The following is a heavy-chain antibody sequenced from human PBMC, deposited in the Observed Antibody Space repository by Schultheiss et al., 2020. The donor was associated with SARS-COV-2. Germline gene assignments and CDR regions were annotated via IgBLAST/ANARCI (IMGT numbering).Heavy chain of an antibody. Sequence: GGSLRLSCAASGFTFSSYDMHWVRQATGKGLEWVSAIGTAGDPYYPGSVKGRFTISRDNSKNTLYLQMNSLRAEDTAVYYCARDGDYDYIWGSYRYGLDYWGQGTLVTVSS. V-gene: IGHV3-13*05. CDR1: GFTFSSYD. CDR3: ARDGDYDYIWGSYRYGLDY. D-gene: IGHD3-16*02. CDR2: IGTAGDP. J-gene: IGHJ4*02.